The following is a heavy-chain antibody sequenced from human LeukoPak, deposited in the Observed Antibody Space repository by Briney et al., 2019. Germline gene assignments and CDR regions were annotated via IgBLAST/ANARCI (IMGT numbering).Heavy chain of an antibody. D-gene: IGHD6-13*01. CDR1: GGTFSNYA. Sequence: GASVKVSCKASGGTFSNYAISWVRQAPGQGLEWMGGIIPIFGTANYAQKFRGRVTITADKSTRTAYMELSSLRSEDMAVYYCARGGSSSWFGPFDYWGQGTLVTVSS. CDR2: IIPIFGTA. J-gene: IGHJ4*02. V-gene: IGHV1-69*06. CDR3: ARGGSSSWFGPFDY.